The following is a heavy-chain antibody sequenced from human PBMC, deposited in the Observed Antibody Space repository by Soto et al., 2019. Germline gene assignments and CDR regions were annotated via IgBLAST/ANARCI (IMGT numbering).Heavy chain of an antibody. D-gene: IGHD6-6*01. Sequence: SETLSLTCAVYGGSFSGYYWTWIRQPPGKGLEWIGEINHSGSTNYNPSLKSRVIISVDTSKNQFSLKLSSVTAADTAVYYCARGELLRTSIAPVPTYGMDVWGQGTTATVSS. J-gene: IGHJ6*02. CDR2: INHSGST. CDR1: GGSFSGYY. V-gene: IGHV4-34*01. CDR3: ARGELLRTSIAPVPTYGMDV.